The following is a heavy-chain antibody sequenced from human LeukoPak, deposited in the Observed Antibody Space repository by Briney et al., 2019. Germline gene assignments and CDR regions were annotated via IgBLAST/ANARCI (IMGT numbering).Heavy chain of an antibody. CDR1: GFTFNTFW. D-gene: IGHD6-13*01. CDR2: IKEDGTKK. V-gene: IGHV3-7*01. Sequence: GDLRLSLTASGFTFNTFWMCWVRQTPGKGLEWVANIKEDGTKKYYVDSVEGRFTISRDNAENSLYLQMNSLRAEDTAVYYCARDAAGYDPWGQGTLVTVSS. J-gene: IGHJ5*02. CDR3: ARDAAGYDP.